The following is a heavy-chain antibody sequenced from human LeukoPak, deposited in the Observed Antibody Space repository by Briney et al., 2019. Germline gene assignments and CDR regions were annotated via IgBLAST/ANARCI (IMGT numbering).Heavy chain of an antibody. CDR1: GGSISSYY. V-gene: IGHV4-59*01. D-gene: IGHD3-3*01. Sequence: SETLSLTCTVSGGSISSYYWSWIRQPPGKGLEWIGYIYYSGSTNYNPSLKSRVTISVDTSKNQFSLKLSSVTAADTAVYYCAGYDFWSGYHTNWGQGTLVTVSS. J-gene: IGHJ4*02. CDR2: IYYSGST. CDR3: AGYDFWSGYHTN.